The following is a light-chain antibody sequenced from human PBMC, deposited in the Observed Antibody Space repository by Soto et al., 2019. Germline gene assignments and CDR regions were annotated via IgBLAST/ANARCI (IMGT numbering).Light chain of an antibody. Sequence: QSVLTQAASVSGFPGQSIIISCTGTSSDADAYNYVSWYQHHPGKAPKLLIYDVSNRPSGISNRFSGSKSGNTASLTISGLQPEDEADYFCSSYTSSTILFGGGTKLTVL. CDR1: SSDADAYNY. CDR3: SSYTSSTIL. J-gene: IGLJ2*01. CDR2: DVS. V-gene: IGLV2-14*03.